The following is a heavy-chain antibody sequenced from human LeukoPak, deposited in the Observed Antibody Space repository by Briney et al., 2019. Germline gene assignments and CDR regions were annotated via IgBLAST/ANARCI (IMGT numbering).Heavy chain of an antibody. J-gene: IGHJ3*02. CDR1: GFTFSSYW. V-gene: IGHV3-7*01. CDR3: AREVLSGIAVDAFDI. D-gene: IGHD6-19*01. Sequence: GGSLRLSCAASGFTFSSYWMSWVRQAPGKGLEWVANIKQDGSEKYYVDSVKGRFTISRDNAKNSLYLQMNSLRAEDTAVYYCAREVLSGIAVDAFDIWGQGTMVTVSS. CDR2: IKQDGSEK.